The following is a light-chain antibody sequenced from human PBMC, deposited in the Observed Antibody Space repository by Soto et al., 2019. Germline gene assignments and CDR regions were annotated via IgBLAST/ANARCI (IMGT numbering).Light chain of an antibody. CDR3: HQSGSSPLT. V-gene: IGKV3-20*01. J-gene: IGKJ3*01. CDR2: GAS. Sequence: EIVLTQSPGTLSLSPGERATLSCRASQSVTSNYLAWYQQRPGQAPSLLIYGASSRATGTPDRISGSGSGTDFTLTISRLEPEDFAVYYCHQSGSSPLTFGPGTKV. CDR1: QSVTSNY.